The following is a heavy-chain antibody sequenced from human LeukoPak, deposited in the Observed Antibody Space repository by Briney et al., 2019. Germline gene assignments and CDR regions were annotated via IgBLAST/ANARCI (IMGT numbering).Heavy chain of an antibody. J-gene: IGHJ4*02. V-gene: IGHV4-38-2*02. Sequence: PSETLSLTCTVSGYSISSGYYWGWIRQPPGKGLEWIGSIYHSGSTYCNPSLKSRVTISVDTSKNQFSLRLSSVTAADTAVYYCARDGSKWLLLYGFDYRGQGTLVTVSS. D-gene: IGHD3-22*01. CDR3: ARDGSKWLLLYGFDY. CDR1: GYSISSGYY. CDR2: IYHSGST.